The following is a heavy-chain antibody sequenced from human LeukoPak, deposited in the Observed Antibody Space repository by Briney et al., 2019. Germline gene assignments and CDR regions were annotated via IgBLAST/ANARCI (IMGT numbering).Heavy chain of an antibody. Sequence: SETLSLTRTVSGGSISNYYWTWIRQPPGKGLEWIGYIYYTGSTNYSPSLKSRVSISVDTSKNQFSLKLNSVTGADTAVYYCARAGYSWDYGYYSHYWGQGTLVTVSS. J-gene: IGHJ4*02. CDR3: ARAGYSWDYGYYSHY. CDR1: GGSISNYY. V-gene: IGHV4-59*01. CDR2: IYYTGST. D-gene: IGHD1-7*01.